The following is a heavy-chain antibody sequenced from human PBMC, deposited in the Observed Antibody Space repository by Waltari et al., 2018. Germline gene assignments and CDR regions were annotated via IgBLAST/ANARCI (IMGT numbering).Heavy chain of an antibody. CDR3: ARHYYDSSGYYYVLDY. CDR2: IYHSGST. Sequence: QVQLQESGPGLVKPSETLSLTCAVSGYSISSGYYWGWIRQPPGKGLEWIGSIYHSGSTYYNPSLKSRVTIAVDTSKNQFSLKLSSVTAADTAVYYCARHYYDSSGYYYVLDYWGQGTLVTVSS. D-gene: IGHD3-22*01. V-gene: IGHV4-38-2*01. CDR1: GYSISSGYY. J-gene: IGHJ4*02.